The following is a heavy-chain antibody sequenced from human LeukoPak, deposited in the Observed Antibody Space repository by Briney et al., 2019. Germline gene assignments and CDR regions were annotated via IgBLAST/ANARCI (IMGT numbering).Heavy chain of an antibody. CDR2: IYHSGST. CDR1: GGSISSGGYY. J-gene: IGHJ5*02. Sequence: SQTLSLTCTVSGGSISSGGYYWSWIRQPPGKGLEWIGYIYHSGSTNYNPSLKSRVTISVDTSKNQFSLKLSSVTAADTAVYYCARHGGYSSSWDLNWFDPWGQGTLVTVSS. V-gene: IGHV4-30-2*01. D-gene: IGHD6-13*01. CDR3: ARHGGYSSSWDLNWFDP.